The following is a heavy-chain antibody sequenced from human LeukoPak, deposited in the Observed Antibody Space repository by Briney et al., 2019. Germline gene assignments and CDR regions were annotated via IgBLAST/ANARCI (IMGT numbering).Heavy chain of an antibody. CDR1: GGSFSGYY. CDR3: ARDYGGNPNHWYSDL. D-gene: IGHD4-23*01. V-gene: IGHV4-34*01. Sequence: KPSETLSLTCAVYGGSFSGYYWSWIRQPPGKGLEWIGEINHSGSTNYNPSLKSRVTISVDTSKNQFSLKLSSVTAADTAVYYCARDYGGNPNHWYSDLWGRGTLVTVSS. CDR2: INHSGST. J-gene: IGHJ2*01.